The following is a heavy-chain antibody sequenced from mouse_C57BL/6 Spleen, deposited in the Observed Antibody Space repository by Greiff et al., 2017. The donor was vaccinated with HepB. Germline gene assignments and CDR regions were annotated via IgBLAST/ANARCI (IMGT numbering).Heavy chain of an antibody. D-gene: IGHD1-1*01. J-gene: IGHJ1*03. CDR1: GFTFSSYA. V-gene: IGHV5-4*03. Sequence: EVKLMESGGGLVKPGGSLKLSCAASGFTFSSYAMSWVRQTPEKRLEWVATISDGGSYTYYPDNVKGRFTISRDNAKNNLYLQMSHLKSEVTAMYYCARGIYYYGSSYWYFDVWGTGTTVTVSS. CDR3: ARGIYYYGSSYWYFDV. CDR2: ISDGGSYT.